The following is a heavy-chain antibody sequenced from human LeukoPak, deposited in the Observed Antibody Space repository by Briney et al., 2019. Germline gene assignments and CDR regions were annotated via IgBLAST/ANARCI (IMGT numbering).Heavy chain of an antibody. Sequence: GGSLRLSCAASGFTFSSYWMSWVRQAPGKELEWVANIKQVGSEQYYVDSVKGRFTISRDNAKNPLYLQMNSLRAEDTAVYYCARDNPAWDYYYGMDVWGQGTTVTVSS. CDR3: ARDNPAWDYYYGMDV. CDR1: GFTFSSYW. J-gene: IGHJ6*02. V-gene: IGHV3-7*01. D-gene: IGHD1-14*01. CDR2: IKQVGSEQ.